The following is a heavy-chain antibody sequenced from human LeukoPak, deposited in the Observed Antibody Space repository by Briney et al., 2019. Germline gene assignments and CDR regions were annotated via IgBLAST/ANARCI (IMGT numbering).Heavy chain of an antibody. D-gene: IGHD6-13*01. CDR3: ARDWYSTRSRGGYFDY. V-gene: IGHV1-69*13. CDR2: IIPIFGTA. CDR1: GYTFSSYA. Sequence: GASVKVSCKASGYTFSSYAISWVRQAPGQGLEWMGGIIPIFGTANYAQKFQGRVTITADESTSTAYMELSSLRSEDTAVYYCARDWYSTRSRGGYFDYWGQGTLVTVSS. J-gene: IGHJ4*02.